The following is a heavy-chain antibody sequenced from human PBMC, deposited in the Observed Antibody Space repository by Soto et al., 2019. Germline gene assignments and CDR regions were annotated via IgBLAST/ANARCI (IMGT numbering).Heavy chain of an antibody. CDR1: GGSISSYY. Sequence: SETLSLTCTVSGGSISSYYWSWIRQPPGKGLEWIGYIYYSGSTNYNPSLKSRVTISVDTSKNQFSLKLNSMTAADTAVYYCARHNYGSGSTYFDYWGRGNLVTFSS. CDR2: IYYSGST. D-gene: IGHD3-10*01. V-gene: IGHV4-59*08. J-gene: IGHJ4*02. CDR3: ARHNYGSGSTYFDY.